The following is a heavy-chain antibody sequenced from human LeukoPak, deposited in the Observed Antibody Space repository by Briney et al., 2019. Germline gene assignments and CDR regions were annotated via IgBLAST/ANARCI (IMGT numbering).Heavy chain of an antibody. Sequence: GGSLRLSCAASGFTFGSYGMHWVRQAPGKGLEWVAVISDDGSNKYYGDSVKGRFTISRDNSKNTLYLQMNSLRAEDTAVYYCAKDRGYSSSWYVFGYWGQGTLVTVSS. CDR2: ISDDGSNK. CDR1: GFTFGSYG. V-gene: IGHV3-30*18. CDR3: AKDRGYSSSWYVFGY. D-gene: IGHD6-13*01. J-gene: IGHJ4*02.